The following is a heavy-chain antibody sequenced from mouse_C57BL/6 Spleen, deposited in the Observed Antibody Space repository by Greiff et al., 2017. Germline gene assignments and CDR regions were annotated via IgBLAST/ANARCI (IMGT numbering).Heavy chain of an antibody. V-gene: IGHV1-15*01. J-gene: IGHJ3*01. CDR3: TSQLGIWFAY. CDR1: GYTFTDYE. D-gene: IGHD4-1*02. CDR2: IDPETGGT. Sequence: VQLQQSGAELVRPGASVTLSCKASGYTFTDYEMHWVKQTPVHGLEWIGAIDPETGGTAYNQKFKGKAILTADKSSSTAHMELRSLTSEDSAVYYCTSQLGIWFAYWGQGTLVTVSA.